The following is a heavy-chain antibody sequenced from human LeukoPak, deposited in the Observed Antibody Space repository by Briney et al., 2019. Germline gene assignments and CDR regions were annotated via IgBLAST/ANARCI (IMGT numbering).Heavy chain of an antibody. CDR1: GFTFSSYA. J-gene: IGHJ4*02. D-gene: IGHD6-19*01. CDR2: ISGSGGST. CDR3: AKDSSGWYYFDY. V-gene: IGHV3-23*01. Sequence: GGSLRLSCAASGFTFSSYAMSWVRQAPGKGLEWVSAISGSGGSTYYADSVKGRFTISRDNSKNTLYLQMNSLRAEDTAVYCCAKDSSGWYYFDYWGQGTLVTVSS.